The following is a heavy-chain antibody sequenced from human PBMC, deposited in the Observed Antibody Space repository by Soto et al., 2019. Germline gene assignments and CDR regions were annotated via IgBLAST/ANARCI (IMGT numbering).Heavy chain of an antibody. J-gene: IGHJ6*02. CDR3: ARDCRPVTTHGVDV. Sequence: EVQLVESGGGLVQPGGSLRLSCAASGFNFDMYSMNWVRQAPGKGLEWVSYISSSSSMIYYADSVKGRFTISRDNAKNSLYLQMNSLRDEDTAVYYCARDCRPVTTHGVDVWGQGTTVTVSS. V-gene: IGHV3-48*02. CDR1: GFNFDMYS. CDR2: ISSSSSMI. D-gene: IGHD4-17*01.